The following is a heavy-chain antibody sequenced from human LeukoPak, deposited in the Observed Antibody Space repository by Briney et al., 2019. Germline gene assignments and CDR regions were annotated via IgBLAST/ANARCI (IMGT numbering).Heavy chain of an antibody. Sequence: SETLSLTCTVSGGSISSYYWSWIRQPAGKGLEWIGRIYTSGSTNYNPSLKSRVTMSVDTSKNQSSLKLSSVTAADTAVYYCAREGTIFGVVEYFQHWGQGTLVTVSS. CDR1: GGSISSYY. CDR3: AREGTIFGVVEYFQH. D-gene: IGHD3-3*01. V-gene: IGHV4-4*07. CDR2: IYTSGST. J-gene: IGHJ1*01.